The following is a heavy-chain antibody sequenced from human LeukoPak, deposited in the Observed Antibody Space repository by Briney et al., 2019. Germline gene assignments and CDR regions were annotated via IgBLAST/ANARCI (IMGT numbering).Heavy chain of an antibody. V-gene: IGHV3-48*04. Sequence: PGWSLRLSCGASGFNFRNYAMIWVRQAPGKGLGWISFISGDSSTIFLADSVKGRFTTSRDNAQNSLYLQMNSLRAEDTAIYYCARDRPVVGAIDFWGQGTLVTVSS. CDR1: GFNFRNYA. D-gene: IGHD1-26*01. CDR2: ISGDSSTI. CDR3: ARDRPVVGAIDF. J-gene: IGHJ4*02.